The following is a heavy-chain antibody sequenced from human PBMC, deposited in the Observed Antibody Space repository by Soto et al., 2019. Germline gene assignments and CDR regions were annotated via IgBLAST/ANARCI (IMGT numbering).Heavy chain of an antibody. CDR3: FASAPKPDDY. J-gene: IGHJ4*02. Sequence: GGSLSLSCAASGFTFSSYAMSWVRQAPGKGLEWVSAISDNGGSTYYADSVKGRFTISRDNSKNTLYLQLSSLAAEDTAVYYCFASAPKPDDYWGQGTLVTVSS. CDR1: GFTFSSYA. D-gene: IGHD2-21*01. CDR2: ISDNGGST. V-gene: IGHV3-23*01.